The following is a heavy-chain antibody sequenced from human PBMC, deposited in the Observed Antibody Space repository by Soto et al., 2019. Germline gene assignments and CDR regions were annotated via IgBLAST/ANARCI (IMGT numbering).Heavy chain of an antibody. D-gene: IGHD6-13*01. CDR2: IKQDGSEK. Sequence: EVQLVESGGGLVQPGGSLRLSCVDSGFTFSSYWMSWVRQAPVKGLEWVGNIKQDGSEKNYVDSVKGRFTISRDNAKNSLYLQMNSLRAEDTAVYYCARIASTGRGWDVWGQGTTVVVSS. V-gene: IGHV3-7*01. CDR3: ARIASTGRGWDV. J-gene: IGHJ6*02. CDR1: GFTFSSYW.